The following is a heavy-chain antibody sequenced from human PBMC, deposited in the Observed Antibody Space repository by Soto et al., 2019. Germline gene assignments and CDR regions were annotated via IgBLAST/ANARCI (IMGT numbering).Heavy chain of an antibody. Sequence: PSETLSLTCTVSGGSISSSSYYWGWLRQSPGKGLEWIGYIYYSDNTNYNPSFKSRVTMSLDTSKNEFSLKLSSVTAADTAVYYCARGDDAYKTGYWGQGTLVTVSS. CDR2: IYYSDNT. CDR1: GGSISSSSYY. CDR3: ARGDDAYKTGY. D-gene: IGHD2-21*01. V-gene: IGHV4-61*05. J-gene: IGHJ4*02.